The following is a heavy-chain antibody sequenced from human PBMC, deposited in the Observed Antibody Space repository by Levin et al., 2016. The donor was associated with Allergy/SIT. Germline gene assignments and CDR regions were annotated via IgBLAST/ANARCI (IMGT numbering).Heavy chain of an antibody. V-gene: IGHV4-39*01. J-gene: IGHJ4*02. CDR1: GDSISSSSYY. D-gene: IGHD5-18*01. Sequence: GSLRLSCTVSGDSISSSSYYWAWIRQPPGKGLEWIGSIYYSGTTHYNPSLKSRVTISVDTSKNQISLKLTSVTAADTAFYYCARHIDTTLGVDYWGQGTLVTVSA. CDR3: ARHIDTTLGVDY. CDR2: IYYSGTT.